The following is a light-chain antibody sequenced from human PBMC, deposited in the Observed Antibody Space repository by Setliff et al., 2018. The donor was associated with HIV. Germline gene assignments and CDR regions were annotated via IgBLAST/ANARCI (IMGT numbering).Light chain of an antibody. CDR2: DVT. J-gene: IGLJ1*01. V-gene: IGLV2-11*01. CDR3: WSYAGSSWV. CDR1: SSDVGAYNY. Sequence: QSVLTQPRSVSGSPGQSVAISCTGTSSDVGAYNYVSWYQQHPGKAPKLMIYDVTNRPSGVPDRSSGSKSGNTASLTISGLQADDEADYYCWSYAGSSWVFGTGTKVTVL.